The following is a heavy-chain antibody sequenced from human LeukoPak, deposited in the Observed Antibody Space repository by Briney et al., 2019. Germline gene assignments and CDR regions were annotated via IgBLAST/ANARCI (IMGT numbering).Heavy chain of an antibody. CDR1: GFTFSSYA. J-gene: IGHJ4*02. Sequence: RGSLRLSCAASGFTFSSYAMSWVRQAPGKGLEWVSAISDSGGSTYYTDSVKGRFTISRDNSKNTLYLQMNSLRAEDTAVYYCAKDVRGGDTATEPIDNWGQGTLVTVSS. CDR2: ISDSGGST. CDR3: AKDVRGGDTATEPIDN. V-gene: IGHV3-23*01. D-gene: IGHD5-18*01.